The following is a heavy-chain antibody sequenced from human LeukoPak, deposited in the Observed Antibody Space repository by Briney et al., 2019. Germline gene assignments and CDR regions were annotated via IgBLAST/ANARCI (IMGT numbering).Heavy chain of an antibody. CDR1: GGTFSSYA. V-gene: IGHV1-69*13. J-gene: IGHJ4*02. CDR2: IIPIFGTA. CDR3: ASSYGDYPTDY. D-gene: IGHD4-17*01. Sequence: ASVKVSCKASGGTFSSYAISWVRQAPGQGLEWMGGIIPIFGTAHYAQKFQGRVTITADESTSTAYMELSSLRSEDTAVYYCASSYGDYPTDYWGQGTLVTVSS.